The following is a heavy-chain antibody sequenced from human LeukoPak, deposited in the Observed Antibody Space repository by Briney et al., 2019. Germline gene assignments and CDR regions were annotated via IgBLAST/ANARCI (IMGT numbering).Heavy chain of an antibody. CDR1: GGTISSYY. J-gene: IGHJ6*03. D-gene: IGHD7-27*01. CDR2: IYTSGST. V-gene: IGHV4-4*07. CDR3: ARDLSNRGRDYYYYIDV. Sequence: SETLSLTCTVSGGTISSYYWSWIRQPAGKGLEWIGRIYTSGSTNYYPSLKSRFTMSVDASKNQFFLMLSSGTAADAAVYYCARDLSNRGRDYYYYIDVWCKGTTVTVSS.